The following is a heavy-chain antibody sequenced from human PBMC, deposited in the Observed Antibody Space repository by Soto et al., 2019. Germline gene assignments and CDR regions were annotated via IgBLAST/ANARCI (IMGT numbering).Heavy chain of an antibody. CDR3: ARMATFGSLNRFDP. CDR1: GDSFTNTD. J-gene: IGHJ5*02. CDR2: MNPVSGDT. D-gene: IGHD3-16*01. V-gene: IGHV1-8*01. Sequence: ASVKVSCKASGDSFTNTDVTWVRQATGQGLEWMRWMNPVSGDTGYAQKFQGRVTMTRDISIATAYMELSSLRSDDTAIYYCARMATFGSLNRFDPWGQGTLATVSS.